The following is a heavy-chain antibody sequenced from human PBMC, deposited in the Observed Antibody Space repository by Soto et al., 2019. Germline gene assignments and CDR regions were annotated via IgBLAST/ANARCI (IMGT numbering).Heavy chain of an antibody. D-gene: IGHD3-10*01. Sequence: PSETLSLTCAVYGGSFSGYYWSWIRQPPGKGLEWIGEINHSGSTNYNPSLKSRVTISVDTSKNQFSLKLSSVTAADTAVYYCARGSSYYYGSGVKGFDYWGQGTLVTVSS. V-gene: IGHV4-34*01. CDR3: ARGSSYYYGSGVKGFDY. CDR2: INHSGST. CDR1: GGSFSGYY. J-gene: IGHJ4*02.